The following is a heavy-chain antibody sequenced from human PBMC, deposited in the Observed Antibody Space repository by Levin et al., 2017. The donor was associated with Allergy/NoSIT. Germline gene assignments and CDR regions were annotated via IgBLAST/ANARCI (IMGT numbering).Heavy chain of an antibody. Sequence: GSGPTLVKPTQTLTLTCTFSGFSLSTSGMCVSWIRQPPGKALEWLALIDWDDDKYYSTSLKTRLTISKDTSKNQVVLTMTNMDPVDTATYYCARIRLGPDLTSPYYYYYGMDVWGQGTTVTVSS. D-gene: IGHD3-10*01. V-gene: IGHV2-70*01. CDR2: IDWDDDK. CDR1: GFSLSTSGMC. J-gene: IGHJ6*02. CDR3: ARIRLGPDLTSPYYYYYGMDV.